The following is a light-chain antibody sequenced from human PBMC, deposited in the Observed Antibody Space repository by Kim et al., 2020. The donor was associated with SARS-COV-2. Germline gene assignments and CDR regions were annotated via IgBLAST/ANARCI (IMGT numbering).Light chain of an antibody. J-gene: IGLJ2*01. CDR2: SND. CDR1: SSNIGSNT. CDR3: STWDDSLNGPV. Sequence: GQRVTISGSGSSSNIGSNTVNWYQQLPGTAPKLLIYSNDQRPSGVPDRISGSKSGTSASLAISGLQSEDEADYYCSTWDDSLNGPVFGGGTQLTVL. V-gene: IGLV1-44*01.